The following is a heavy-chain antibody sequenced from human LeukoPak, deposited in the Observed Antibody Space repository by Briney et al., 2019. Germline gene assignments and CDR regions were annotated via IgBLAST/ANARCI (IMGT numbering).Heavy chain of an antibody. V-gene: IGHV5-51*01. Sequence: GASLQISCQASGYSFMTYWIGWVRQMPGKGLEWMAIIYPGDSDTKYSPSFQDQVTISADKSINTAYLHWRSLKASDTAMYYCARYMNGDYECDYWGQGTLVTVSS. J-gene: IGHJ4*02. D-gene: IGHD4-17*01. CDR2: IYPGDSDT. CDR3: ARYMNGDYECDY. CDR1: GYSFMTYW.